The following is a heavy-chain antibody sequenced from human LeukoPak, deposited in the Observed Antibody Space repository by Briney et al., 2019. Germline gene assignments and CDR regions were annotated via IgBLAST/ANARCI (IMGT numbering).Heavy chain of an antibody. CDR2: INPNSGGT. CDR1: GYTFTGYY. Sequence: GASVKVSCKASGYTFTGYYMHWVRQAPGQGLEWMGWINPNSGGTNYAQKFQGRVTMTRDTSISTAYMELSRLRSDDTAVYYCARPSDYGDYRTFVFWGQGTQVTVSS. CDR3: ARPSDYGDYRTFVF. J-gene: IGHJ4*02. D-gene: IGHD4-17*01. V-gene: IGHV1-2*02.